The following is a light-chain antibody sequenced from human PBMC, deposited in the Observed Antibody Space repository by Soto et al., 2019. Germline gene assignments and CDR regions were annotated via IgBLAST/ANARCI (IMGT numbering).Light chain of an antibody. J-gene: IGLJ2*01. V-gene: IGLV2-8*01. Sequence: QSALTQPPSASGSPGQSVTISCTGTSSDVGGYNYVSWYQQHAGKAPKLMIYEVSKRPSGVPDRFSGSKSGNTASLTVSGLQAEDEADYYCSSYAGSNNWGVFGGGTQVTVL. CDR1: SSDVGGYNY. CDR3: SSYAGSNNWGV. CDR2: EVS.